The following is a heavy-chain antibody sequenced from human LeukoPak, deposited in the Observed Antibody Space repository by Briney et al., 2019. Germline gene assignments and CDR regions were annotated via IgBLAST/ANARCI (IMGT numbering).Heavy chain of an antibody. D-gene: IGHD2-15*01. CDR2: MNPNSGNT. CDR1: RYTFTSYD. Sequence: GASVKVSCKASRYTFTSYDINWVRQATGQGVEWMGWMNPNSGNTGYAQKFQGRVTMTRNTSISTAYMELSSLRSEDTAVYYCARGEAVVAAGAISVVYYYGMDVWGQGTTVTVSS. CDR3: ARGEAVVAAGAISVVYYYGMDV. J-gene: IGHJ6*02. V-gene: IGHV1-8*01.